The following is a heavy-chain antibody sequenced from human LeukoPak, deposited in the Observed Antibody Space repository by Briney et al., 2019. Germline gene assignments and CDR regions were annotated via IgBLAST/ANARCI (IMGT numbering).Heavy chain of an antibody. CDR1: GGSFSGYY. Sequence: SETLSLTCAVYGGSFSGYYWSWIRQPPGKGLEWIGEINHSGSTNYNPSLKSRVTISVDTSKNQFSLKLRSVTAADTAVYYCARGGSRSHRNIVAAGTRGRWFDPWGQGTLVTVSS. CDR2: INHSGST. CDR3: ARGGSRSHRNIVAAGTRGRWFDP. D-gene: IGHD6-13*01. J-gene: IGHJ5*02. V-gene: IGHV4-34*01.